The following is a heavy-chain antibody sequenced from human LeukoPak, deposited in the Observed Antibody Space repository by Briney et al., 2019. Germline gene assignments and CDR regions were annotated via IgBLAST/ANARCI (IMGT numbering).Heavy chain of an antibody. CDR1: GFTFTSYW. Sequence: GGSLRLSCAASGFTFTSYWMHWVRQVPGKGLVWVSRITSDGSSTSYAGSVKDRFTISRDNAKNTLYLQMNSLSAEDTALYYCAKDTSDSSGWYGFDYWGQGTLVTVSS. CDR3: AKDTSDSSGWYGFDY. D-gene: IGHD6-19*01. V-gene: IGHV3-74*01. CDR2: ITSDGSST. J-gene: IGHJ4*02.